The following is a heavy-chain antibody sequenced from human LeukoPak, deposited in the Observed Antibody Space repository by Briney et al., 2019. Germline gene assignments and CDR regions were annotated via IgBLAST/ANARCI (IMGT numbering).Heavy chain of an antibody. J-gene: IGHJ4*02. CDR2: INPNSGGT. V-gene: IGHV1-2*02. Sequence: ASVKVSCKASGYTFTGYYMHWVRQAPGQGLEWMGWINPNSGGTNYARKFQGRVTMTTDTSTSTAYMELRSLRSDDTAVYYCARELSSSWYEGDYWGQGTLVTVSS. CDR3: ARELSSSWYEGDY. CDR1: GYTFTGYY. D-gene: IGHD6-13*01.